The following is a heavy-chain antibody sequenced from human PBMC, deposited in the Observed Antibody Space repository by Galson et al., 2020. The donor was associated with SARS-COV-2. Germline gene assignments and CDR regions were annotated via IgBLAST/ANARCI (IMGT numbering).Heavy chain of an antibody. CDR2: INPNSGGT. J-gene: IGHJ5*02. D-gene: IGHD1-26*01. CDR1: GYTFTGYY. V-gene: IGHV1-2*04. Sequence: ASVKVSCKASGYTFTGYYMHWVRQAPGQGLEWMGWINPNSGGTNYAQKFQGWVTMTRDTSISTAYMELSRLRSDDTAVYYCARDHSGSYPSRNWFDPWGQGTLVTVSS. CDR3: ARDHSGSYPSRNWFDP.